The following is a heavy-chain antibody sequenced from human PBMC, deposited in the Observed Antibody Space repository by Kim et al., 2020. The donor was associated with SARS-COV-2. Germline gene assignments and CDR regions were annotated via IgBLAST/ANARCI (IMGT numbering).Heavy chain of an antibody. V-gene: IGHV3-30*18. D-gene: IGHD3-10*01. CDR3: AKDRLGALNYFAY. CDR1: GFSFSEYG. J-gene: IGHJ4*02. CDR2: TSYDGSNT. Sequence: GGSLRLSCTASGFSFSEYGMHWVRQAPGKGLEWVAVTSYDGSNTDYADSVKGRFTISRDNSRKTQYLQMNSQRTEDAAISYYAKDRLGALNYFAYWGQGT.